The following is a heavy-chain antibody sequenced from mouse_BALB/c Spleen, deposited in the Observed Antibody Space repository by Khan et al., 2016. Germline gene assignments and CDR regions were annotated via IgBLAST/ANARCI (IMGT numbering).Heavy chain of an antibody. D-gene: IGHD1-1*01. V-gene: IGHV2-9*02. J-gene: IGHJ4*01. Sequence: VQLQESGPGLVAPSQSLSITCTVSGVSLTTSGVHWVRQPPGKGLAWLGVIWAGGSTNFNSALMSRLSISKDNSKSQVFLKMNSLQTDDTAIYYCARARLTVVAKGAMDYWGQGTSVTVTA. CDR3: ARARLTVVAKGAMDY. CDR2: IWAGGST. CDR1: GVSLTTSG.